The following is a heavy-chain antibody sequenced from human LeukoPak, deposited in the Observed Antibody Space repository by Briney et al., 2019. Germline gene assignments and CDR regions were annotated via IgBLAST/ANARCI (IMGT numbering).Heavy chain of an antibody. D-gene: IGHD3-22*01. CDR2: VIPILGIA. V-gene: IGHV1-69*04. J-gene: IGHJ4*02. CDR3: ARGDYYDSSGVDY. Sequence: ASVKVSCKASGGTFSSYAISWVRQAPGQGLEWMGRVIPILGIANYAQKFQGRVTITADKSTSTAYMELSSLRSEDTAVYYCARGDYYDSSGVDYWGQGTLVTVSS. CDR1: GGTFSSYA.